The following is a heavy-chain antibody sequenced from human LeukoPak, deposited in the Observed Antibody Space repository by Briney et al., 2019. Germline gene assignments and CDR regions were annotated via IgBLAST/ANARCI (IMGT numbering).Heavy chain of an antibody. CDR3: ARDWSWISGTWYGNGYFDL. V-gene: IGHV3-7*01. J-gene: IGHJ2*01. D-gene: IGHD6-13*01. Sequence: GGSLRLSCVASGFTFRNYWMSWVRQLPGKGLEWVANINQDGSEKYYVDSMKGRFTISRDNTKNSLFLQINSLRAEDTAVYYCARDWSWISGTWYGNGYFDLWGRGTLVTVSS. CDR1: GFTFRNYW. CDR2: INQDGSEK.